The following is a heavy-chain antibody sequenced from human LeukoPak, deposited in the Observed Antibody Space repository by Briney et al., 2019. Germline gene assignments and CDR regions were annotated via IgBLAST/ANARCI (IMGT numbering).Heavy chain of an antibody. D-gene: IGHD3-10*01. CDR3: TTLLGSGSDLDY. V-gene: IGHV3-15*01. J-gene: IGHJ4*02. CDR1: GFTFTNAW. CDR2: IKSKTDGGTI. Sequence: PGGSLRLSCEGSGFTFTNAWMSWVRQAPGQGLEWVGLIKSKTDGGTIGYAAPVKGRFTISRDDSKNMLYLQMNSLKSEDTAVYYCTTLLGSGSDLDYWGQGTLVTVSS.